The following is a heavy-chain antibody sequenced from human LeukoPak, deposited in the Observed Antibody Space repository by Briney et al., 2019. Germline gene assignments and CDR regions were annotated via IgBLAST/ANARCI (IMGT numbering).Heavy chain of an antibody. V-gene: IGHV3-74*01. J-gene: IGHJ4*02. CDR2: INTDGSST. Sequence: PGGSLRLFCAASGFTFRSYWMHWVRQAPAKGLVWVSRINTDGSSTTYADSVKGRFTISRDNAKNTLYLQMNSLRAEDTAVYYCARDWSCWGQGTLVTVSS. CDR1: GFTFRSYW. D-gene: IGHD1-26*01. CDR3: ARDWSC.